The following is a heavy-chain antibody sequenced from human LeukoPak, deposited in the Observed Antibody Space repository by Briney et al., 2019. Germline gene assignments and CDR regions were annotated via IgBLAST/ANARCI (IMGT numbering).Heavy chain of an antibody. CDR1: GGSIRGYY. V-gene: IGHV4-59*01. D-gene: IGHD3-22*01. Sequence: SETLSLTCNVSGGSIRGYYWSWIRQPPGKGLEWIGYIYSSGSTNYNPSLKSRVTISLDTSRNQFSLKLNSVTAADTAVYYCARGVGSGYTDDWGQGTLVTVFS. J-gene: IGHJ4*02. CDR3: ARGVGSGYTDD. CDR2: IYSSGST.